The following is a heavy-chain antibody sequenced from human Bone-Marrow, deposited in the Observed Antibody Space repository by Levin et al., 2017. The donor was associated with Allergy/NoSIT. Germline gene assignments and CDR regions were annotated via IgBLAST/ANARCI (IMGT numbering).Heavy chain of an antibody. CDR1: GFSFSSYG. Sequence: QSGGSLRLSCAAAGFSFSSYGMHWVRQAPGKGLEWVGFIFNDGRNKFYGDSVKGRFTISRDNSKNALYLEMNSLRVEDTAVYYCARLNWNQAGMKSDRFDFWGQGTLVTVSS. V-gene: IGHV3-33*01. CDR2: IFNDGRNK. D-gene: IGHD1-20*01. CDR3: ARLNWNQAGMKSDRFDF. J-gene: IGHJ4*02.